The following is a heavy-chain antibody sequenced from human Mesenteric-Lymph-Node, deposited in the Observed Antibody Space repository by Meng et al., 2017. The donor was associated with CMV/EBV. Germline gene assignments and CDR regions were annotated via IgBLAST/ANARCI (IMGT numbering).Heavy chain of an antibody. J-gene: IGHJ4*02. CDR3: ARDRGGVGATFDFDY. Sequence: ASVKVSCKASGYSFSGYYIHWVRQAPGQGLEWMGWINPNTGGTNYAQKFQGRVTMTRDTSLNTAYMEVSSLRSDDTAVLYCARDRGGVGATFDFDYWGQGTLVTVSS. D-gene: IGHD1-26*01. CDR1: GYSFSGYY. CDR2: INPNTGGT. V-gene: IGHV1-2*02.